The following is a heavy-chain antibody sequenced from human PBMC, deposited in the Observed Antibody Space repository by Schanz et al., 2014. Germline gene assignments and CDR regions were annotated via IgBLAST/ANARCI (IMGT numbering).Heavy chain of an antibody. CDR2: MSYNGNT. V-gene: IGHV1-18*01. Sequence: QVQMVQSGAEVKKPGASVKVSCKASGYPFSNYGISWLRQAPGQGFEWMAWMSYNGNTKYAQSLQGRVTVTRDTSTSTSYMELRSLTSDDTAVYFCARDNGRIPAANSFDYWGQGTRVTVSS. CDR1: GYPFSNYG. D-gene: IGHD1-26*01. J-gene: IGHJ4*02. CDR3: ARDNGRIPAANSFDY.